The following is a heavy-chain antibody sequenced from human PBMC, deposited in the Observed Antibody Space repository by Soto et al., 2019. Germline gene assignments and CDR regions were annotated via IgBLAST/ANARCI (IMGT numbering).Heavy chain of an antibody. CDR2: IKQDGSEK. CDR3: ARNFGSSSYYYYYYGMDV. Sequence: PGGSLRLSCAASGFTFSSYWMSWVRQAPGKGLEWVANIKQDGSEKYYVDSVKGRFTISRDNAKNSLYLQMNSLRAEDTAVYYCARNFGSSSYYYYYYGMDVWGQGTTVTVSS. CDR1: GFTFSSYW. V-gene: IGHV3-7*01. D-gene: IGHD6-13*01. J-gene: IGHJ6*02.